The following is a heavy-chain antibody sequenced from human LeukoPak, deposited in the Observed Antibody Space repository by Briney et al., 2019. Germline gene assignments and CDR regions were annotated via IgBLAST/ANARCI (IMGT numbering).Heavy chain of an antibody. Sequence: AGGFLRLSCAASGFTFSSYWMSWVRQAPGKGLEWVANIKQDGSEKYYVDSVKGRFTISRDNAKNSLYLQMNSLRAEDTAVYYCARDENYGDYGLIDYWGQGTLVTVSS. J-gene: IGHJ4*02. D-gene: IGHD4-17*01. CDR2: IKQDGSEK. V-gene: IGHV3-7*01. CDR1: GFTFSSYW. CDR3: ARDENYGDYGLIDY.